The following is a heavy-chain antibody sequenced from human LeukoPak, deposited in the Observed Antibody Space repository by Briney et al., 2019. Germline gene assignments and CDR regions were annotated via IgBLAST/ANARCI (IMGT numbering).Heavy chain of an antibody. J-gene: IGHJ4*02. CDR2: INHSGST. CDR3: ARRTQGAAAGRGNFDY. V-gene: IGHV4-34*01. CDR1: GGSFSGYY. D-gene: IGHD6-13*01. Sequence: PSETLSLTCAVYGGSFSGYYWSWIRQPPGKGLEWIGEINHSGSTNYNPSLKSRVTISVDTSKNQFSLKLSSVTAADTAVYYCARRTQGAAAGRGNFDYWGQGTLVTVSS.